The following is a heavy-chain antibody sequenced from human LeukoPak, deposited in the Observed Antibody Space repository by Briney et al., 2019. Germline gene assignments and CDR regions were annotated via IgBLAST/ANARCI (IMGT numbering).Heavy chain of an antibody. CDR2: IYTSGST. CDR3: ARARRDAFDI. V-gene: IGHV4-61*02. Sequence: SQTLSLTCTVSGGSISSGSYYWSWIRQPAGKGVEWIGRIYTSGSTNYNPSLKSRVTISVDTSKNQFSLKLSSVTAADTAVYYCARARRDAFDIWGQGTMVTVSS. J-gene: IGHJ3*02. CDR1: GGSISSGSYY.